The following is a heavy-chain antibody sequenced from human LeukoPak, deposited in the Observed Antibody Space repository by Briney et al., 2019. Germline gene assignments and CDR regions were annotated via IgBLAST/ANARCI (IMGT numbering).Heavy chain of an antibody. CDR1: GFTFSSYG. V-gene: IGHV3-30*02. Sequence: GGSLRLSCAASGFTFSSYGMHWVRQAPGKGLEWGAFIRYDGSNKYYADSVKGRFTISRDNSKNTLYLQMNSLRAEDTAVYYCAKEAVQLERPGYYYYMDVWGKGTTVTVSS. CDR2: IRYDGSNK. J-gene: IGHJ6*03. CDR3: AKEAVQLERPGYYYYMDV. D-gene: IGHD1-1*01.